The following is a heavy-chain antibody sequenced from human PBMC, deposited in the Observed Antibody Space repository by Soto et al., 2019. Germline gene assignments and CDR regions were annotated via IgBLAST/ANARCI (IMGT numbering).Heavy chain of an antibody. Sequence: ASGKVACTAYGGTFSTYGISWVLQAPGQGLEWMGWISAYNGNTNYAQKLQGRVTMTTDTYTSTGYMELRSMRSDDTGVYYCARGRIAAEGTDCDYWGQGTLVTVSS. CDR3: ARGRIAAEGTDCDY. D-gene: IGHD6-13*01. J-gene: IGHJ4*02. CDR2: ISAYNGNT. V-gene: IGHV1-18*01. CDR1: GGTFSTYG.